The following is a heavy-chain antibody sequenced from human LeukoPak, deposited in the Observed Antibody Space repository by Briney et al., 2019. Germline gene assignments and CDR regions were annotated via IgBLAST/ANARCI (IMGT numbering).Heavy chain of an antibody. D-gene: IGHD3-22*01. J-gene: IGHJ3*02. CDR1: GGSFSTYY. CDR3: ARETYYYDSSGYYEPGAFDI. Sequence: PSETLSLTCTVSGGSFSTYYWSWIRQPAGKGLEWIGHIYTSGTTNYNPSLKSRVTMSIDTSKNHFSLKLSSVTAADTAVYYCARETYYYDSSGYYEPGAFDIWGQGTMVTVSS. CDR2: IYTSGTT. V-gene: IGHV4-4*07.